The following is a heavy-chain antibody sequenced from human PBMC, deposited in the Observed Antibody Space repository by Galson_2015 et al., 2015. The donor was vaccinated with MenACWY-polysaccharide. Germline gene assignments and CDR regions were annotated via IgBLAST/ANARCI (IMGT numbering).Heavy chain of an antibody. CDR3: AKWGDCSSTTCFSHWFDP. Sequence: ETLSLTCAVSGDSISSSYWAWIRQPAGKGLEFIGRIHSTGTTHYNPSLMGRVTMSVDTSKNQFSLMLTSVTAADTAVYYCAKWGDCSSTTCFSHWFDPWGQGTLVTVSS. D-gene: IGHD2-2*01. CDR1: GDSISSSY. V-gene: IGHV4-4*07. J-gene: IGHJ5*02. CDR2: IHSTGTT.